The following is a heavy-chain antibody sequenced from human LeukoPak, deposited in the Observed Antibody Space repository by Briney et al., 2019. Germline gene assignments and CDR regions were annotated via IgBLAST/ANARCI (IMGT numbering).Heavy chain of an antibody. CDR2: IGASGGST. CDR3: AKAEGYDILTGLDY. CDR1: GFTFSSYA. D-gene: IGHD3-9*01. J-gene: IGHJ4*02. Sequence: TGGSLRLSCATSGFTFSSYAMSWVRQAPGKGLEWVSGIGASGGSTYYADSVKGRFTISRDNSKNTLYLQMNSLRTEDTAVYYCAKAEGYDILTGLDYWGQETLVTVSS. V-gene: IGHV3-23*01.